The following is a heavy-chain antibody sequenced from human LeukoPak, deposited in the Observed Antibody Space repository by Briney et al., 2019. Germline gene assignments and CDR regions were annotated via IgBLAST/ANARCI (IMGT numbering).Heavy chain of an antibody. CDR2: ISPNGVIT. J-gene: IGHJ4*02. V-gene: IGHV3-23*01. CDR1: GFTFSSYG. D-gene: IGHD5-24*01. CDR3: AKDDAWLQYGN. Sequence: GGSLRLSCAASGFTFSSYGMNLVRKAPGKGLEWVSGISPNGVITYYADSVKGRFTISRDNSKGTVYLQMNSLRPEDTAVYYCAKDDAWLQYGNWGRGTLVTVSS.